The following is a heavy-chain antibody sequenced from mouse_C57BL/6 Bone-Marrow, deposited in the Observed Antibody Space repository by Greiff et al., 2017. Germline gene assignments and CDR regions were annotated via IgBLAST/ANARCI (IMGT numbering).Heavy chain of an antibody. CDR2: ISSGGGST. D-gene: IGHD2-2*01. V-gene: IGHV5-12-1*01. Sequence: EVKLVESGGGLVKPGGSLKLSCAASGFAFSSYDMSWVRQTPEKRLEWVAYISSGGGSTYYPDTVKGRFTISRDNAKNTLYLQMSSLKSEDTAMYYWARVYYGYLYYFDYWGQGTTLTVSS. CDR1: GFAFSSYD. CDR3: ARVYYGYLYYFDY. J-gene: IGHJ2*01.